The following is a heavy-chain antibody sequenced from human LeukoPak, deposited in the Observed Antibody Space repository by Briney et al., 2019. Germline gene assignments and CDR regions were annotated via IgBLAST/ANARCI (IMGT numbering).Heavy chain of an antibody. J-gene: IGHJ4*02. CDR1: KFTFSTYD. D-gene: IGHD3-22*01. CDR3: AKGPDSSGYYSLDY. V-gene: IGHV3-30*18. Sequence: PGGSLRLSCAASKFTFSTYDMHWVRQAPGKGLEWVAVISYDGSSKYYADSVKGRFTISRDNSKNTLYVQMNSLRTEDTAIYYCAKGPDSSGYYSLDYGGQGTLVTVSS. CDR2: ISYDGSSK.